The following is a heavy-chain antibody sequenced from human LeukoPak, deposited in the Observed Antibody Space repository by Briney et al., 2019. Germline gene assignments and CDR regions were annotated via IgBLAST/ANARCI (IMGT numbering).Heavy chain of an antibody. J-gene: IGHJ3*02. CDR1: GDSISSYY. V-gene: IGHV4-59*08. Sequence: SETLSLTCTVSGDSISSYYWSWIRQPPGKGLEWIGYIYYSGSTNYNPSLKSRVTISVDTSKNQFSLKLSSVTAADTAVYYCARQDYGGNAFDIWGQGTMVTVSS. D-gene: IGHD4-23*01. CDR2: IYYSGST. CDR3: ARQDYGGNAFDI.